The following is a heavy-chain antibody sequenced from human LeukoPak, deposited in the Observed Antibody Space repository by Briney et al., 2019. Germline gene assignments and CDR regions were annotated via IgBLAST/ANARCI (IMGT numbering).Heavy chain of an antibody. J-gene: IGHJ4*02. CDR3: ARDPWYYYGSGGYYSAVFDY. CDR1: GGTFSSYA. D-gene: IGHD3-10*01. V-gene: IGHV1-18*01. CDR2: ISAYNGNT. Sequence: VASVKVSCKASGGTFSSYAISWVRQAPGQGLEWMGWISAYNGNTNYAQKLQGRVTMTTDTSTSTAYMELRSLRSDDTAVYYCARDPWYYYGSGGYYSAVFDYWGQGTLVTVSS.